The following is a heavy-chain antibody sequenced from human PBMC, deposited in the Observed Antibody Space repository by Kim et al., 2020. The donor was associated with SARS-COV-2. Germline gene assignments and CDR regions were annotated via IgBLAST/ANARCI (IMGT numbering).Heavy chain of an antibody. J-gene: IGHJ4*02. CDR1: GFSFSESA. V-gene: IGHV3-73*01. CDR3: TRHEIDF. Sequence: GGSLRLSCAASGFSFSESALHWVRQAPGKGLEWVARIRSKAGNYATADSMSVQGSITGSRDDSKNKLQLQMNRLKTEDTAEYDCTRHEIDFWGQGTLVAV. CDR2: IRSKAGNYAT.